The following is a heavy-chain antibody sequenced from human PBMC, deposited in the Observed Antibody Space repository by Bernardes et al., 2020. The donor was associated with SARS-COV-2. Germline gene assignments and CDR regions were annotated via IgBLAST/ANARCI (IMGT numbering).Heavy chain of an antibody. V-gene: IGHV3-73*01. CDR3: TGDYLY. CDR2: IRSKPKGYAT. J-gene: IGHJ4*02. D-gene: IGHD4-17*01. Sequence: AGSLFLSCAASGFNFRGYAIQWVRQPSGKGLEWIGRIRSKPKGYATTYAASLKGRFVISRDDSRNTAYLQIHSLKIEDTAVYYCTGDYLYWDQGTLVSVSS. CDR1: GFNFRGYA.